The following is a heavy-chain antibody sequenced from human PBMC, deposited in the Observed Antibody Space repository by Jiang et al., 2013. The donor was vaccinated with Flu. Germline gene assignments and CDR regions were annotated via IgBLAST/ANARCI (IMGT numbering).Heavy chain of an antibody. CDR2: IDYSGSP. J-gene: IGHJ4*02. D-gene: IGHD3-10*01. V-gene: IGHV4-59*09. CDR3: ARGSYGSGRTN. Sequence: FIDYSGSPNYNPSLKSRVTFSLDTSKNQFSLRLSSVTAADTAVYFCARGSYGSGRTNWGQGTLVTVSS.